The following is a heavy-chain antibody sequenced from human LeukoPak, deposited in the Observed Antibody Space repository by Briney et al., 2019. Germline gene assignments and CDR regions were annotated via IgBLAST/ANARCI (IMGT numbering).Heavy chain of an antibody. J-gene: IGHJ4*02. CDR1: GFTFSSYA. Sequence: GRSLRLSCAASGFTFSSYAMHWVRQAPGKGLEWVAVISYDGSNKYYADSVKGRFTISRDNSKNTLYLQMNSLRAEDTAVYYCARSSIAAAGHYFDYWGQGTLVTVSS. D-gene: IGHD6-13*01. CDR2: ISYDGSNK. V-gene: IGHV3-30*07. CDR3: ARSSIAAAGHYFDY.